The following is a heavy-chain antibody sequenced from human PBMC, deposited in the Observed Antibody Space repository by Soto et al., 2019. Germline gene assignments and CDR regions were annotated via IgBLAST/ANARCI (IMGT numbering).Heavy chain of an antibody. V-gene: IGHV4-31*03. D-gene: IGHD3-22*01. J-gene: IGHJ4*02. CDR1: GGSISSGGYY. Sequence: SETLSLTCTVSGGSISSGGYYWSWIRQHPGKGLEWIGYIYYSGSTYYNPSLKSRVTISVDTSKNQFSLKLSSVTAADTAVYYCARGGDSSGYYVSGSLVWGQGTLVTVSS. CDR3: ARGGDSSGYYVSGSLV. CDR2: IYYSGST.